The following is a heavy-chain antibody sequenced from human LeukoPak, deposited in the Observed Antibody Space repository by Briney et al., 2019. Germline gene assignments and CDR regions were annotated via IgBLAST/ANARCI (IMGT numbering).Heavy chain of an antibody. CDR3: ADYNNTAGWFDP. Sequence: GGSLRLSCIVSGFTFSNAWMNWLRQAPGRGLEWVGRIKSKTDDGTIDYAAPVKGRFTISRDDSKNTLYLQMNNLKTEDTAVYYCADYNNTAGWFDPWGQGTLVTVSS. CDR1: GFTFSNAW. V-gene: IGHV3-15*07. J-gene: IGHJ5*02. D-gene: IGHD1-1*01. CDR2: IKSKTDDGTI.